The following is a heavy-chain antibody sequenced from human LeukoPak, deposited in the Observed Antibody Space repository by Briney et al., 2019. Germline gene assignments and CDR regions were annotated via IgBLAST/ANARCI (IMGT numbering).Heavy chain of an antibody. V-gene: IGHV1-69*04. J-gene: IGHJ5*02. D-gene: IGHD4-17*01. CDR3: ARDLNDYGDYVWFDP. CDR1: GGTFSSYT. Sequence: ASVKVSCKASGGTFSSYTISWVRQAPGQGLEWMGRIIPILGIANYAQKFQGRVTITADKSTGTAYMELSSLRSEDTAVYYCARDLNDYGDYVWFDPWGQGTLVTVSS. CDR2: IIPILGIA.